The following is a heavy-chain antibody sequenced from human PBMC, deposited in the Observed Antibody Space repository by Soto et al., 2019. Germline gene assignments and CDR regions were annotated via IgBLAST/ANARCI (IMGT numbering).Heavy chain of an antibody. CDR2: ISAYNGNT. V-gene: IGHV1-18*01. D-gene: IGHD6-13*01. J-gene: IGHJ6*02. Sequence: QVQLVQSGAEVKKPGASVKVSCKASGYTFTSYGISWVRQAPGQGLEWMGWISAYNGNTNYAQKLQGRVTMTTDTSTSTAYMERRSLRSDDTAVYYCASGIAAAGTDYYYGMDVWGQGTTVTVSS. CDR3: ASGIAAAGTDYYYGMDV. CDR1: GYTFTSYG.